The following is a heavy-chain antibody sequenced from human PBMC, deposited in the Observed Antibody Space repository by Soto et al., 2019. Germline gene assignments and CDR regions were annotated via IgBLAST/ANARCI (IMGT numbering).Heavy chain of an antibody. CDR3: AILAPYDPKDY. D-gene: IGHD3-16*01. CDR2: INPSGGST. Sequence: VSVKVSCKASGYTFTNYYMHWVRQAPGQGLEWMGIINPSGGSTSYAQKFQGRVTMTRDTSTSTVYMELSSLRSEDTAVYYCAILAPYDPKDYWGQGTLVTVSS. J-gene: IGHJ4*02. CDR1: GYTFTNYY. V-gene: IGHV1-46*01.